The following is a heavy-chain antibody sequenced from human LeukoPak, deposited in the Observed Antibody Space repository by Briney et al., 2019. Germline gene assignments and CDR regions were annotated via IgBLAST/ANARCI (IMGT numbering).Heavy chain of an antibody. J-gene: IGHJ3*02. V-gene: IGHV4-59*01. CDR3: AREGIAAARNAFDI. D-gene: IGHD6-13*01. Sequence: SETLSLTCTVSGGSISSYYWSWIRQPPGKGLEWIGYIYYSGSTNYNPSLKSRVTLSVDTSKDQFSLKLSSVTAADTAVYYCAREGIAAARNAFDIWGQGTMVTVSS. CDR1: GGSISSYY. CDR2: IYYSGST.